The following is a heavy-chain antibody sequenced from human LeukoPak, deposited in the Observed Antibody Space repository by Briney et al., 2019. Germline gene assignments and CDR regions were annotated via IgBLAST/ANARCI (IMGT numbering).Heavy chain of an antibody. CDR3: ARQGTYSSAIGMGY. J-gene: IGHJ4*02. V-gene: IGHV1-46*02. CDR1: GYTFNNHY. Sequence: ASVNVSCKASGYTFNNHYMYWVRPAPGQGLEWMGVINPSGGSTSYAQKFQGRVTMTRDTSTRTVYMEVNSLRSEDTAVYYCARQGTYSSAIGMGYWGQGTLVTVSS. CDR2: INPSGGST. D-gene: IGHD6-19*01.